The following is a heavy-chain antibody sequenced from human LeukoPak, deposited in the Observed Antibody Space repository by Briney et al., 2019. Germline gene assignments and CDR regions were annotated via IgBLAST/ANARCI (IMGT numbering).Heavy chain of an antibody. CDR2: ISSSGSTI. V-gene: IGHV3-48*03. D-gene: IGHD6-19*01. CDR3: ARVSSGWPYFQH. CDR1: GFTFSSYV. Sequence: GGSLRLSCAASGFTFSSYVMNWVRQAPGKGLEWVSYISSSGSTIYYADSVKGRFTISRDNAKNSLYLQMNSLRAEDTAVYYCARVSSGWPYFQHWGQGTLVTVSS. J-gene: IGHJ1*01.